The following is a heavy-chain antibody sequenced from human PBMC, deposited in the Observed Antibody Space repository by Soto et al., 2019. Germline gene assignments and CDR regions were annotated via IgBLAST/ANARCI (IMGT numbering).Heavy chain of an antibody. CDR1: GFTFRNFV. CDR3: AQDRGWGVVSPSHDY. Sequence: EVQLLESGGGIVQPGGSLRVSCVASGFTFRNFVMSWVRQAPGKGLVWVSAIRGTGGETFYADSVKGRFTISRDNSKNTLYLQMNSLRDEDTALYFCAQDRGWGVVSPSHDYWGQGTLVTVSS. D-gene: IGHD2-21*01. J-gene: IGHJ4*02. V-gene: IGHV3-23*01. CDR2: IRGTGGET.